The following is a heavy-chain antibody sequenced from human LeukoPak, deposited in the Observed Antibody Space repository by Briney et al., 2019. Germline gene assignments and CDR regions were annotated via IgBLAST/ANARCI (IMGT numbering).Heavy chain of an antibody. CDR2: ISAYNGNT. V-gene: IGHV1-18*01. J-gene: IGHJ5*02. CDR1: GYTFTSYG. Sequence: ASVKVSCKASGYTFTSYGISWVRQAPGQGLEWMGWISAYNGNTNYAQKLQGRVTMTTDTSTSTAYMELRSLRSDDTAVYYCARVQGYCSSTSCYRPWFDPWGQGTLVTVSS. CDR3: ARVQGYCSSTSCYRPWFDP. D-gene: IGHD2-2*02.